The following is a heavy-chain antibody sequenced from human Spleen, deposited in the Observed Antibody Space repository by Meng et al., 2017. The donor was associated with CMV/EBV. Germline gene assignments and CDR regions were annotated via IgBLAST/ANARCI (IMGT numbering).Heavy chain of an antibody. CDR1: GFTFSSYA. J-gene: IGHJ6*02. Sequence: LSLTCAASGFTFSSYAMSWVRQAPGKGLEWVSAISGSGGSTYYADSVKGRFTISRDNAKNSLYLQMNSLRAEDTAVYYCARVTVVPALYYYYGMDVWGQGTTVTVSS. V-gene: IGHV3-23*01. CDR3: ARVTVVPALYYYYGMDV. CDR2: ISGSGGST. D-gene: IGHD2-2*01.